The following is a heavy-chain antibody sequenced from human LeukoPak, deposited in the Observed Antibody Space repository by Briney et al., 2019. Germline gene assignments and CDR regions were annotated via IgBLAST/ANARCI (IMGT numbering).Heavy chain of an antibody. J-gene: IGHJ3*02. CDR3: ARDWGWELLDALDI. CDR1: AFTFSDYY. D-gene: IGHD1-26*01. CDR2: ISSSGSTI. Sequence: AGSLRLSCAASAFTFSDYYMSWIRQAPGKGLEWVSYISSSGSTIYYADSVKGRFTISRDNAKNSLYLQMNSLGAEDTAVYYCARDWGWELLDALDIWGQGTMVTVSS. V-gene: IGHV3-11*04.